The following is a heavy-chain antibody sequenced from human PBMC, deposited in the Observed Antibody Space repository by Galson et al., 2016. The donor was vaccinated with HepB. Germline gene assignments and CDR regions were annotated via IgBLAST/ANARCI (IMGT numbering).Heavy chain of an antibody. CDR3: AKALYSSPFVSAYDI. CDR1: GFTFSSYA. J-gene: IGHJ3*02. Sequence: SLRLSCAASGFTFSSYAMTRVRQAPGKGLEWASGIFGSGGTSYYADSVKGRFTISRDNSKNTLYVQMDSLRVEDSAVYYCAKALYSSPFVSAYDIWGQGTMVTVSS. D-gene: IGHD6-19*01. V-gene: IGHV3-23*01. CDR2: IFGSGGTS.